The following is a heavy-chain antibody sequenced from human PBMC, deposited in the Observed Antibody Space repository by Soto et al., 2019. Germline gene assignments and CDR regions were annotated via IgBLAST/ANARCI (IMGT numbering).Heavy chain of an antibody. CDR2: INAGNGNT. CDR1: GYTFTNDA. CDR3: ARDSHGCDY. V-gene: IGHV1-3*01. J-gene: IGHJ4*02. Sequence: QVQLVQSGAEVKKPGASVKVSCKASGYTFTNDAMHWVRQAPGQRLEWMGWINAGNGNTKYSQKFQDRVTITRDTSASTAYMELSSLTSEDTAVYYCARDSHGCDYWGQGTLVTVSS. D-gene: IGHD6-19*01.